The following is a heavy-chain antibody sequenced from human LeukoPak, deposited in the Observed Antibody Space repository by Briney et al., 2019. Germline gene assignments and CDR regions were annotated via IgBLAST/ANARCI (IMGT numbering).Heavy chain of an antibody. V-gene: IGHV3-30*04. Sequence: PGGSLRLSCAASGFTFSSYAMHWVRQAPGKGLEWVAVISYDGSNKYYADSVKGRFTISRDNAKNSLYLQMNSLRAEDTAVSYCARDRGLMTYAFDIWGQGTMVTVSS. CDR1: GFTFSSYA. J-gene: IGHJ3*02. CDR2: ISYDGSNK. D-gene: IGHD2-21*02. CDR3: ARDRGLMTYAFDI.